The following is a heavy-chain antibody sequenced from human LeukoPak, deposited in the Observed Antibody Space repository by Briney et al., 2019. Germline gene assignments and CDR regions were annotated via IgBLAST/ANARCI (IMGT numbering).Heavy chain of an antibody. CDR2: ISYNGGKK. CDR3: ARQESRNYYYEGLDY. V-gene: IGHV3-30*04. Sequence: GGSLRLSCAASGFSFSSYAIHWVRQAPGKGLEWVALISYNGGKKDYADSVKGRFTIDRDNSKNTVYLQMNSLGPDDTAISFCARQESRNYYYEGLDYWGQGNLVTVSS. J-gene: IGHJ4*02. CDR1: GFSFSSYA. D-gene: IGHD3-22*01.